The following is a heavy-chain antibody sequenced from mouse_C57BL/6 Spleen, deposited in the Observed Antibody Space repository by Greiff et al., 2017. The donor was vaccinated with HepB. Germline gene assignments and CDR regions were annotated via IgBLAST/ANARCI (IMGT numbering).Heavy chain of an antibody. D-gene: IGHD1-1*01. J-gene: IGHJ1*03. Sequence: EVQVVESGGGLVKPGGSLKLSCAASGFTFSDYGMHWVRQAPEKGLEWVAYISSGSSTIYYADTVKGRFTISRDNAKNTLFLQMTSLRSEDTAMYYCARDYGSSYSYWYFDVWGTGTTVTVSS. CDR2: ISSGSSTI. V-gene: IGHV5-17*01. CDR3: ARDYGSSYSYWYFDV. CDR1: GFTFSDYG.